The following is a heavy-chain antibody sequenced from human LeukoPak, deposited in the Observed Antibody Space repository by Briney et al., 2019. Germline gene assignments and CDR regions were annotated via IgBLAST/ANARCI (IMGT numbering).Heavy chain of an antibody. CDR2: LNTYKGNT. D-gene: IGHD1-26*01. V-gene: IGHV1-18*01. Sequence: ASVKVSCKASGYSFNSYGISWVRQAPGQGLEWMGWLNTYKGNTNYAQKFQGRVSMTTDRSTSTAYLELRSLRSDDTAVYYCARDQKVGTTATYTPFDPWGQGTLVTVSS. CDR1: GYSFNSYG. J-gene: IGHJ5*02. CDR3: ARDQKVGTTATYTPFDP.